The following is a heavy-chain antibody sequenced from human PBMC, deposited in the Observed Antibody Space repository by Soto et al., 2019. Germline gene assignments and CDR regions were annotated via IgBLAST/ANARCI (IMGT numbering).Heavy chain of an antibody. CDR2: ISYDVTNK. Sequence: GGSLRLSCAASGFSFSSYGMHWVRQAPGKGLEWVAVISYDVTNKYYADSVKGRFTISRDNSKNALYLQMNSLRAEDTAVYYCAKDLRIAVAGTDYFDSWGQGTLVTVSS. D-gene: IGHD6-19*01. CDR1: GFSFSSYG. V-gene: IGHV3-30*18. CDR3: AKDLRIAVAGTDYFDS. J-gene: IGHJ4*02.